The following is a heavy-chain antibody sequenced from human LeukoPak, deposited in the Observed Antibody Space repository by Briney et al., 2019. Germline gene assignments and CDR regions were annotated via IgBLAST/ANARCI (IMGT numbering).Heavy chain of an antibody. CDR3: AKENVDTATGD. Sequence: GGSLRLSCAASGFTFTNAWMSWVRQAPGKGLEWVGRIKSKTDGGSTDYAAPVKGRFTISRDDSKNTLYLQMNSLRAEDTAVYYCAKENVDTATGDWGQGTLVTVSS. J-gene: IGHJ4*02. CDR1: GFTFTNAW. V-gene: IGHV3-15*01. CDR2: IKSKTDGGST. D-gene: IGHD5-18*01.